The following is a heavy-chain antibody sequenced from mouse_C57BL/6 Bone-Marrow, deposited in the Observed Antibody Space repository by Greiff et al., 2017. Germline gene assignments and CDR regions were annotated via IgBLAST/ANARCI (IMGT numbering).Heavy chain of an antibody. CDR3: ANSNFDAMDY. V-gene: IGHV1-7*01. Sequence: LQESGAELAKPGASVKLSCKASGYTFTSYWMHWVKQRPGQGLEWIGYINPRSGYTKYNQKFKDKATLTAAKSSSNAYRQLSSLTYADSAVYYCANSNFDAMDYWGQGTSVTVSS. D-gene: IGHD2-5*01. J-gene: IGHJ4*01. CDR1: GYTFTSYW. CDR2: INPRSGYT.